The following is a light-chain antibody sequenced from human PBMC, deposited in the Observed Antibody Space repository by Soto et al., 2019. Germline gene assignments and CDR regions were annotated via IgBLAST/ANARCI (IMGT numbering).Light chain of an antibody. CDR1: QNIAIY. J-gene: IGKJ1*01. CDR2: DTF. CDR3: QQLTGYPRT. V-gene: IGKV3-11*01. Sequence: EIVLTQSPATLSFSPGERATLSCRASQNIAIYLAWYQQKSGKSPRLLIYDTFNRQPGIPSRFSGSGSGTEFTLTISSLQPEDFATYYCQQLTGYPRTFGQGTKVDIK.